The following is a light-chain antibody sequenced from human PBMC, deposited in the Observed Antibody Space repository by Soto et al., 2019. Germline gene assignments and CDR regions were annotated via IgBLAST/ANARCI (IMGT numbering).Light chain of an antibody. CDR3: QQYYSIPPT. J-gene: IGKJ4*01. CDR1: QSILYSSNNKNY. V-gene: IGKV4-1*01. Sequence: DIVMTQSPDSLAVSLGERATINCKSSQSILYSSNNKNYLAWYQQKPGQPPKLLIYWASTRESGVPDRLSGSGSGTDFTLTISSLQAEDVAVYYGQQYYSIPPTFGGGTKVEIK. CDR2: WAS.